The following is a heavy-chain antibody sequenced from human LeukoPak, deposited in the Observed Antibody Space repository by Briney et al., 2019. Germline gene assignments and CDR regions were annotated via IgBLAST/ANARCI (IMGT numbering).Heavy chain of an antibody. CDR1: GFTFSSYS. CDR2: IISRSSTI. Sequence: GGSLRLSCAASGFTFSSYSMNWVRQAPGKGLEWVSYIISRSSTIHYADSVKGRFTISRDNAKNSLYLQVNTLRDKDTAVYYCARYCSSSSCSGGFDYWGHGTLVTVSS. CDR3: ARYCSSSSCSGGFDY. D-gene: IGHD2-2*01. J-gene: IGHJ4*01. V-gene: IGHV3-48*02.